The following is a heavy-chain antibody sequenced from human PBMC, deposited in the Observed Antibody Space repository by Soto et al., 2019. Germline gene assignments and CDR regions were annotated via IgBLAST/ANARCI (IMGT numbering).Heavy chain of an antibody. CDR3: AILRGVATRNPNGMDV. CDR1: GFTFSSYG. Sequence: QVQLVESGGGVVQPGRSLRLSCAASGFTFSSYGMHWVRQAPGKGLEWVAVISYDGSNKYYADSVKGRFTISRDNSKNXLYLQMNSLRAEDTAVYYCAILRGVATRNPNGMDVWGQGTTVTVSS. CDR2: ISYDGSNK. D-gene: IGHD5-12*01. J-gene: IGHJ6*02. V-gene: IGHV3-30*03.